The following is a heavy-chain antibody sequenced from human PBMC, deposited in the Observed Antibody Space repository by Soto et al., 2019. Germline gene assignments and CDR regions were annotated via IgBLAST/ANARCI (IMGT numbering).Heavy chain of an antibody. V-gene: IGHV4-59*01. CDR1: GGSISSYY. CDR2: IYYSGST. D-gene: IGHD3-10*01. J-gene: IGHJ6*02. Sequence: PSETLSLTCTVSGGSISSYYWSWIRQPPGKGLEWIGYIYYSGSTNYNPSLKSRVTISVDTSKNQFSLKLGSVTAADTAVYYCARDAGSHGPGSYYNGYYYYYGMDVWGQGTTVTVSS. CDR3: ARDAGSHGPGSYYNGYYYYYGMDV.